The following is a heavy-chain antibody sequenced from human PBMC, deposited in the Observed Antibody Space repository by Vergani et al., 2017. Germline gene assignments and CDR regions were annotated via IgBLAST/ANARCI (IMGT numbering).Heavy chain of an antibody. V-gene: IGHV2-5*01. CDR3: VHRRGYFDWDGAVDV. CDR2: VSWNDAE. J-gene: IGHJ3*01. D-gene: IGHD3-9*01. Sequence: QITLRGSGPTLVKPTQPLTLTCTFSVFSLPTDGEGVGWIRQPPGRALEWLAFVSWNDAERYSPSLKSRVTITKDTSKNEVILTMATMDPVDTATYYCVHRRGYFDWDGAVDVWGPGTMVTVSS. CDR1: VFSLPTDGEG.